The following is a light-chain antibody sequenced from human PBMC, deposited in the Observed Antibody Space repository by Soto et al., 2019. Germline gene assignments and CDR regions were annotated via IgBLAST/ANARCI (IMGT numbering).Light chain of an antibody. Sequence: QSALTQPASVSGSPGQSITISCTGTSSDVGSYNLVSWYQQHPGKAPKLMIYEGSKRPSGVSNRFSGSKSGNTASLTISGLQAEDEADYYCCSYAGSYTFWVFGGGTKVTVL. CDR2: EGS. V-gene: IGLV2-23*01. CDR1: SSDVGSYNL. J-gene: IGLJ3*02. CDR3: CSYAGSYTFWV.